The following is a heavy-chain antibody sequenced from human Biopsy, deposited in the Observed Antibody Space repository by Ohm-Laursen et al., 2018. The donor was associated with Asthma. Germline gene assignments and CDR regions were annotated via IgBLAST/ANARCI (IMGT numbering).Heavy chain of an antibody. J-gene: IGHJ3*02. D-gene: IGHD4-23*01. V-gene: IGHV3-30*03. CDR2: ISYDGGNK. CDR3: ARTHERWTSIQDDALDI. CDR1: GFVFRSHA. Sequence: LSLTCAASGFVFRSHAMHWVRQAPGKGLEWVAVISYDGGNKFYGDSVKGRFTLSRDNSRNTLYLQMNSLRVEDTAIYYCARTHERWTSIQDDALDIWGQGTMVIVSS.